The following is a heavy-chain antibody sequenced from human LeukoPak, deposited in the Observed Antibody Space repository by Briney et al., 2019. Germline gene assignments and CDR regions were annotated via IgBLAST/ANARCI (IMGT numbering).Heavy chain of an antibody. V-gene: IGHV3-23*01. Sequence: GGSLRLSCAASGFTFSSYAMSWVRQAPGKGLEWVSAISGSGGSTYYADSVKGRFTISRDNSKNTLYLQMNSLRSDDTAVYYCARDIEFSDYYGMDVWGQGTTVTVSS. J-gene: IGHJ6*02. CDR3: ARDIEFSDYYGMDV. CDR2: ISGSGGST. D-gene: IGHD3-16*02. CDR1: GFTFSSYA.